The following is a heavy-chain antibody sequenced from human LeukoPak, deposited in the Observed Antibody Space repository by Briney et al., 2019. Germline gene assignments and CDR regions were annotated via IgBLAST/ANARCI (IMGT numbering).Heavy chain of an antibody. CDR2: IYYSGST. CDR1: GGSISSSSYY. Sequence: SETLSLTCTVSGGSISSSSYYWGWIRQPPGKGLEWIGSIYYSGSTYYNPSLKSRVTISVDTSKNQFSLKLSSVTAADTAVYYCARRIAAYTFDPWGQGTLVTVSS. CDR3: ARRIAAYTFDP. J-gene: IGHJ5*02. V-gene: IGHV4-39*01. D-gene: IGHD3-16*01.